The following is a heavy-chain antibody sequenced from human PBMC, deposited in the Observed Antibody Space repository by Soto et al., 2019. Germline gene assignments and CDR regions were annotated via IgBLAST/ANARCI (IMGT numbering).Heavy chain of an antibody. D-gene: IGHD2-2*01. CDR3: ARGEDPAAIYSWFDP. CDR2: IYYSGST. J-gene: IGHJ5*02. Sequence: QVQLQESGPGLVKPSETLSLTCTVSGGSISSYYWSWIRQPPGKGLEWIGYIYYSGSTNYNPSLKSRVTISVDTSKNQFSLKLSSVTAADTAVYYCARGEDPAAIYSWFDPWGQGTLVTVSS. V-gene: IGHV4-59*01. CDR1: GGSISSYY.